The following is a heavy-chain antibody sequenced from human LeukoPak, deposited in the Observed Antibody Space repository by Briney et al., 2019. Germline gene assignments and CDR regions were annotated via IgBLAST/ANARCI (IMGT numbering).Heavy chain of an antibody. CDR2: ISYDGSNK. J-gene: IGHJ6*02. Sequence: GRSLRLSCAASGFTFSSSGMHWVRQAPDKGLEWVAVISYDGSNKYYADSVKGRFTISRDNSKNTLYLQMNSLRAEDTAVYYCAKDSTAYYYGMDVWGQGTTVTVSS. D-gene: IGHD2-21*02. CDR3: AKDSTAYYYGMDV. V-gene: IGHV3-30*18. CDR1: GFTFSSSG.